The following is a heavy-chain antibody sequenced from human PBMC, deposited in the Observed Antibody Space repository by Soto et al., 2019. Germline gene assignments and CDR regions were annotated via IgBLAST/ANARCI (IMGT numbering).Heavy chain of an antibody. J-gene: IGHJ3*02. D-gene: IGHD3-16*02. CDR2: ISAYNGNT. Sequence: ASVKVSCKASGYTFTSYGISWVRQAPGQGLEWMGWISAYNGNTNYAQKFQGRVTMTTDTSTSTAYMELRSLRSDDTAVYYCARDRYYDYLWGSYRHRAADAFEIRGQGTMVTVS. CDR3: ARDRYYDYLWGSYRHRAADAFEI. CDR1: GYTFTSYG. V-gene: IGHV1-18*01.